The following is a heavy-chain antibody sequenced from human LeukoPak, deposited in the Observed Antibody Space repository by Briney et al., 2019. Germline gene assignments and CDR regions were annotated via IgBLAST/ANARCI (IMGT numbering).Heavy chain of an antibody. CDR2: LSSGGINK. J-gene: IGHJ4*02. CDR3: ARDHAGSGRAFDY. CDR1: GFTVSTYG. V-gene: IGHV3-30*03. D-gene: IGHD2-15*01. Sequence: GRSLRLSCAASGFTVSTYGIHWVRQAPGKGLEWVGLLSSGGINKHYADSVKGRFIISRDNSMNTLYLQMNSLGVEDTAVYYCARDHAGSGRAFDYWGQGTLVTVSS.